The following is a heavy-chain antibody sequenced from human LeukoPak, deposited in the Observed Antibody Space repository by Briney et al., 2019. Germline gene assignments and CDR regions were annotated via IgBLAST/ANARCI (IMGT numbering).Heavy chain of an antibody. CDR2: INHSGST. J-gene: IGHJ4*02. D-gene: IGHD3-10*01. CDR1: GGSFSGYY. V-gene: IGHV4-34*01. CDR3: ARGRLLWFGELAY. Sequence: SETLSLTCADYGGSFSGYYWSWIRQPPGKGLEWIGEINHSGSTNYNPSLKSRVTISVDTSKNQFSLKLSSVTAADTAVYYCARGRLLWFGELAYWGQGTLVTVSS.